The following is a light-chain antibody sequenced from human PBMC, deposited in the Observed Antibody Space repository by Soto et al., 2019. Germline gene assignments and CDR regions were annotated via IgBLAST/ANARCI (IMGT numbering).Light chain of an antibody. V-gene: IGLV2-14*03. CDR2: DVS. CDR3: CSYTSSSTPWV. Sequence: QSVLTQPASVSGSPGQSITISCTGTSSDVGGYNFVSWYQQHPGKAPKLMIYDVSDRPSGVSNRFSASKSGNTASLTISGFQAVDEADYYCCSYTSSSTPWVFGTGTKDTDL. J-gene: IGLJ1*01. CDR1: SSDVGGYNF.